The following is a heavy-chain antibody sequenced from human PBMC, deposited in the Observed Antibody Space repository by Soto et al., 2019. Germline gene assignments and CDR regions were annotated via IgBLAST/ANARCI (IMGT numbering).Heavy chain of an antibody. J-gene: IGHJ4*02. CDR3: ARLGGYYQALDS. D-gene: IGHD3-22*01. Sequence: PSDTLSLTYTISGCAFSPNYWGRIRQPPGKGLEWIGTIYYSGTTYYNPSLKSRVTISVDTSKNEVSLKLTSVTAADTAVYYCARLGGYYQALDSWGQGTVVTVSS. V-gene: IGHV4-59*08. CDR2: IYYSGTT. CDR1: GCAFSPNY.